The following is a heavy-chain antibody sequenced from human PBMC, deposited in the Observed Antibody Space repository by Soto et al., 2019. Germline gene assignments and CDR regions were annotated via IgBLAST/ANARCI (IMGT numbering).Heavy chain of an antibody. CDR1: GFSFSTYA. CDR3: AGRYCTTGVCYTNYYSYMDI. CDR2: ITPSGGNT. J-gene: IGHJ6*03. D-gene: IGHD2-8*01. Sequence: GGSLRLSCAASGFSFSTYAMTWVRQAPGKGLEWVSTITPSGGNTYYADSVKVRFTITRDNSENTLYLHMNSLRAEDTAVYYCAGRYCTTGVCYTNYYSYMDIWGEGTTVTVSS. V-gene: IGHV3-23*01.